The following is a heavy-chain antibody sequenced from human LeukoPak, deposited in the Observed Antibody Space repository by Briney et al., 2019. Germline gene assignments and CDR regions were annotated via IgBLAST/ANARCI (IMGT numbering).Heavy chain of an antibody. Sequence: SETLSLTCTVSGGSISSYYWSWIRQPAGKGLEWIGEIYHSGSTNYNPSLKSRVTISVDKSKNQFSLKLSSVTAADTAVYYCARRIAAAGVNWFDPWGQGTLVTVSS. D-gene: IGHD6-13*01. CDR3: ARRIAAAGVNWFDP. V-gene: IGHV4-59*12. CDR2: IYHSGST. J-gene: IGHJ5*02. CDR1: GGSISSYY.